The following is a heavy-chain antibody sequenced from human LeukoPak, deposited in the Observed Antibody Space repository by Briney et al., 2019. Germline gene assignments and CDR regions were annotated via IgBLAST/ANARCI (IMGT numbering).Heavy chain of an antibody. CDR2: INHSGST. V-gene: IGHV4-34*01. CDR3: ARGREHIVVVTAIDGSGYYFDY. CDR1: GGSFSGYY. J-gene: IGHJ4*02. D-gene: IGHD2-21*02. Sequence: SETLSLACAVYGGSFSGYYWSWIRQPPGKGLEWIGEINHSGSTNYNPSPKSRVTISVDTSKNQFSLKLSSVTAADTAVYYCARGREHIVVVTAIDGSGYYFDYWGQGTLVTVSS.